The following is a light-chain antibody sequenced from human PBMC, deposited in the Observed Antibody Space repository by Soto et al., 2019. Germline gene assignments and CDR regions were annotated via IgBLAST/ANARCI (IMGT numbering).Light chain of an antibody. J-gene: IGKJ2*01. CDR2: GAS. CDR3: QQYGSAPPYT. CDR1: KSVSSSY. V-gene: IGKV3-20*01. Sequence: EIVLTQSPGTLSLSPGERATLSCRASKSVSSSYLAWYQQKPGQAPRLLIYGASSRATGIPDRFSGSGSGRDFTLTISRLEPADFAVYYCQQYGSAPPYTFGQGPKLEIK.